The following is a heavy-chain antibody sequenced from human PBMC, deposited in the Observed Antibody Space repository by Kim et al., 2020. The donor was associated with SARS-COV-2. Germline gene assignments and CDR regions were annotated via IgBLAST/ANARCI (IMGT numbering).Heavy chain of an antibody. CDR2: ISAYNGNT. Sequence: ASVKVSCKASGYTFTSYGISWVRQAPGQGLEWMGWISAYNGNTNYAQKLQGRVTMTTDTSTSTAYMELRSLRSDDTAVYYCARDKPVMEDGSGSYYSAGSYNWFDPWGQGTLVTVSS. V-gene: IGHV1-18*04. CDR1: GYTFTSYG. J-gene: IGHJ5*02. D-gene: IGHD3-10*01. CDR3: ARDKPVMEDGSGSYYSAGSYNWFDP.